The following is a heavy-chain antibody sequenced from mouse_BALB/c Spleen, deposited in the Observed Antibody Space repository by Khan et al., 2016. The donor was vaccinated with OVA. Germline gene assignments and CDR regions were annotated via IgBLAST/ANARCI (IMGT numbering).Heavy chain of an antibody. Sequence: EVQLQESGGGLVQPGGSLKLSCAASGFTFSSYGMSWVRQTPDKRLELVATINSNGGSTYYPDSVKGRFTISRTNAKKTLYLQMSSLKSEDTAMYYCARMARTINWGQGTALTVSS. CDR2: INSNGGST. J-gene: IGHJ2*01. CDR3: ARMARTIN. CDR1: GFTFSSYG. V-gene: IGHV5-6-3*01.